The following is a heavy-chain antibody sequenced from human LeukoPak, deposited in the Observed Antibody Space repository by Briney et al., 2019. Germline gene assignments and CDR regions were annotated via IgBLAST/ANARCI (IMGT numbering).Heavy chain of an antibody. CDR1: GGSISSGSYY. CDR2: IYTSGISGIT. Sequence: SETLSLTCTVSGGSISSGSYYWSWIRQPAGKRLEWIGRIYTSGISGITNYNPSLKSRVTISLSTSKNRFSLKLSSVTAADTAVYYCARGKGPFDPWGQGTLVTVSS. CDR3: ARGKGPFDP. J-gene: IGHJ5*02. V-gene: IGHV4-61*02.